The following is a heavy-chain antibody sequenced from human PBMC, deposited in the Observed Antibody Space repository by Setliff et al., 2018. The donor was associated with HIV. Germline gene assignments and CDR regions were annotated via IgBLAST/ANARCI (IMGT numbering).Heavy chain of an antibody. CDR2: ISAYNGNT. V-gene: IGHV1-18*01. J-gene: IGHJ4*02. Sequence: GASVKVSCKASGYTFTSYGISWVRQAPGQGLEWMGWISAYNGNTNYAQKLQGRVTMTTDTSTCTAYMELRSLRSDDTAVYYCARDGVCSGGSCYPAGLLDYWGQGTLVTVSS. CDR3: ARDGVCSGGSCYPAGLLDY. CDR1: GYTFTSYG. D-gene: IGHD2-15*01.